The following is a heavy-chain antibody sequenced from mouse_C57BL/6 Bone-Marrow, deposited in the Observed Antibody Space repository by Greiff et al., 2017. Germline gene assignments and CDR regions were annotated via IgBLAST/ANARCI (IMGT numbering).Heavy chain of an antibody. CDR2: IYPGDGDT. V-gene: IGHV1-82*01. D-gene: IGHD1-1*01. Sequence: VQLQQSGPELVKPGASVKISCKASGYAFSSSWMNWVKQRPGKGLEWIGRIYPGDGDTNYNGKFKGKATLTADKSSSTAYMQLSSLTSEDSAVYFCARGFITTVVRYFDVWGTGTTVTVSS. CDR3: ARGFITTVVRYFDV. J-gene: IGHJ1*03. CDR1: GYAFSSSW.